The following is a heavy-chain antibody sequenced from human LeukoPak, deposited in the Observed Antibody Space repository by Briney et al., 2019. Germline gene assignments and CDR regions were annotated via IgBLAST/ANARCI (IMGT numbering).Heavy chain of an antibody. Sequence: PSETLSLTCAVYGGSFSGYYWSWIRQPPGKGLEWIGEINHSGSTYYNPSLKSRVTISVDTSKNQFSLRLNSVTAADTAVYYCARDRGMVQGVRLHNWFDPWGQGTLVTVSS. CDR2: INHSGST. V-gene: IGHV4-34*09. CDR3: ARDRGMVQGVRLHNWFDP. J-gene: IGHJ5*02. CDR1: GGSFSGYY. D-gene: IGHD3-10*01.